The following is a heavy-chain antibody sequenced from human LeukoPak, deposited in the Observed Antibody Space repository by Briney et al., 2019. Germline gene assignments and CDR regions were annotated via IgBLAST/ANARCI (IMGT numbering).Heavy chain of an antibody. D-gene: IGHD3-16*01. Sequence: SQTLSLTCAVSGGSISSGGYSWSWIRQPPGKGLEWIGYIYHSGSTYYNPSLKSRVTISVDRSKNQFSLKLSSVTAADTAVYYCARVSDFLYYFDYWGQGTLVTVSS. CDR2: IYHSGST. V-gene: IGHV4-30-2*01. CDR1: GGSISSGGYS. J-gene: IGHJ4*02. CDR3: ARVSDFLYYFDY.